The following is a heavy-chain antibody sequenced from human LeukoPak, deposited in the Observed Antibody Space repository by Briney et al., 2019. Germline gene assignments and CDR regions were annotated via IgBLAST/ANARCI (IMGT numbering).Heavy chain of an antibody. CDR3: AREHAAVIVGATSDY. J-gene: IGHJ4*02. CDR2: INPNSGGT. D-gene: IGHD1-26*01. Sequence: ASVKVSCKASGYTFTAYYMHWVRQAPGQGLEWMGWINPNSGGTNYAQKFQGRVTMTRDTSISTAYMELSRLRSDDTAVYYCAREHAAVIVGATSDYWGQGTLVTVSS. V-gene: IGHV1-2*02. CDR1: GYTFTAYY.